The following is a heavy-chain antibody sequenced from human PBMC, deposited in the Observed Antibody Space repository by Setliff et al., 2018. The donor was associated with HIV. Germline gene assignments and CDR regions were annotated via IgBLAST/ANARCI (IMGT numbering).Heavy chain of an antibody. CDR1: GFTFSVYG. D-gene: IGHD2-21*01. CDR2: IWYDGGRK. CDR3: ARGQFRLRPDSLDL. Sequence: GSLRLSCEGSGFTFSVYGMHWVRQAPGKGLEWVAVIWYDGGRKHYADSVKGRFTISRDGSNNTLYLQLNSLRAEDTAIYYCARGQFRLRPDSLDLWGQGTLVTVSS. V-gene: IGHV3-33*01. J-gene: IGHJ3*01.